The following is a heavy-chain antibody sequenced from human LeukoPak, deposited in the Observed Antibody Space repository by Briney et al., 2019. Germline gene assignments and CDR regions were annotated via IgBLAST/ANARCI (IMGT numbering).Heavy chain of an antibody. Sequence: PGGSLRLSCAASGFTFSSYSMNWVRQAPGKGLEWVSSISSSSSYIYYADSVKGRFTISRDNAKNSLYLQMNSLKTEDTAVYYCTRQGGAALYYYYYYMDVWGKGTTVTVSS. CDR2: ISSSSSYI. CDR1: GFTFSSYS. J-gene: IGHJ6*03. D-gene: IGHD6-13*01. CDR3: TRQGGAALYYYYYYMDV. V-gene: IGHV3-21*04.